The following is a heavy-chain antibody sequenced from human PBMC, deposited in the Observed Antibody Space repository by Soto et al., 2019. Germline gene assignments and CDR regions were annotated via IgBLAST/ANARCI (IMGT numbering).Heavy chain of an antibody. D-gene: IGHD6-19*01. CDR1: GFTFSSYA. CDR2: ISYDGSNK. Sequence: GGSLRLSCAASGFTFSSYAMHWVRQAPGKGLEWVAVISYDGSNKYYADSVKGRFTISRDNSKNTLYLQMNSLRAEDTAVYYCAILAVATEGYYYYGMDVWGQGTTVTVSS. V-gene: IGHV3-30-3*01. CDR3: AILAVATEGYYYYGMDV. J-gene: IGHJ6*02.